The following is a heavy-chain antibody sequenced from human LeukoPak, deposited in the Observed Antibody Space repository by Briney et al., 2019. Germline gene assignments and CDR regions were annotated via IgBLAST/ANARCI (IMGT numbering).Heavy chain of an antibody. CDR2: ISAYNGNT. D-gene: IGHD3-22*01. V-gene: IGHV1-18*01. CDR3: ARANRITMIVVVITALDY. J-gene: IGHJ4*02. CDR1: GGTFSRYA. Sequence: ASVKVSCKASGGTFSRYAISWVRQAPGQGLEWMGWISAYNGNTNYAQKLQGRVTMTTDTSTSTAYMELRSLRSDDTAAYYCARANRITMIVVVITALDYWGQGTLVTVSS.